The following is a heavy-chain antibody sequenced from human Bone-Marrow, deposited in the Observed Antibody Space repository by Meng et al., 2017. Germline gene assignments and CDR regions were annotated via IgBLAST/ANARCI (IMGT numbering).Heavy chain of an antibody. J-gene: IGHJ3*02. D-gene: IGHD6-19*01. Sequence: GGSLRLSCAASGFTFSSYAMHWVRQAPGKGLEWVAVISYDGSNKYYADSVKGRFTISRDNSKNTLYLQMNSLRAEDTAVYYCAGKNQWLVRGGAFDIWGQGTMVTVSS. CDR1: GFTFSSYA. V-gene: IGHV3-30*01. CDR3: AGKNQWLVRGGAFDI. CDR2: ISYDGSNK.